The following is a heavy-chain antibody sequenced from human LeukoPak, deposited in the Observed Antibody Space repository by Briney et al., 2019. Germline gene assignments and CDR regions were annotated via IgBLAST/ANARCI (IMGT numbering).Heavy chain of an antibody. J-gene: IGHJ4*02. D-gene: IGHD6-19*01. CDR2: ITWNSDNL. CDR1: GFTFDDYA. CDR3: VKESEDSSGWATRYYFDY. Sequence: DPGGSLRLSCAASGFTFDDYAMHWVRQAPGKGLEWVAGITWNSDNLDYAESVRGRFTISRDNAKNSLYLQMNSLRLEDTAFYYCVKESEDSSGWATRYYFDYWGQGSLVTVSS. V-gene: IGHV3-9*01.